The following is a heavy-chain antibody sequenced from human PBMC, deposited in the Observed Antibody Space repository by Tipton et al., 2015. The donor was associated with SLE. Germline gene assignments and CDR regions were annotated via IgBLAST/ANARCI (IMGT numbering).Heavy chain of an antibody. V-gene: IGHV4-59*01. Sequence: TLSLTCSVSGGSISGSYWSWIRQPPRKGLEWIGYIYYSGSTNYNPSLMSRVTISVDTSKNQFTLKLNSVTTVDTAVYYCARGWWFDPWGQGTLVTVSS. J-gene: IGHJ5*02. CDR3: ARGWWFDP. D-gene: IGHD6-19*01. CDR2: IYYSGST. CDR1: GGSISGSY.